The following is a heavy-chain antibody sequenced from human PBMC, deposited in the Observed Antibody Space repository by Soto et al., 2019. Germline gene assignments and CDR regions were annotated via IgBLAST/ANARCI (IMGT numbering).Heavy chain of an antibody. J-gene: IGHJ4*02. CDR3: ARDWVYTYYYDSSGYYGPLEY. CDR2: ISYDGSNK. V-gene: IGHV3-30-3*01. CDR1: GFTFSSYA. D-gene: IGHD3-22*01. Sequence: PGGSLGFSCAASGFTFSSYAMHWVRQAPGKGLEWVAVISYDGSNKYYADSVKGRFTISRDNSKNTLYLQMNSLRAQDTAVYYCARDWVYTYYYDSSGYYGPLEYWDQGTLVTVSS.